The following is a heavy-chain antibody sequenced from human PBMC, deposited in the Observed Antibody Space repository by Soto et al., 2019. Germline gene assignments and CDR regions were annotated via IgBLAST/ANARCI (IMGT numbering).Heavy chain of an antibody. CDR1: GFTFSSYG. J-gene: IGHJ4*02. Sequence: HPGGSLRLSCAASGFTFSSYGMHWVRQAPGKGLEWVAVISYDGSNKYYADSVKGRFTISRDNSKNTLYLQMNSLRAEDTAVYYCAKDTYGGNADLGDYLAYWGQGTLV. CDR2: ISYDGSNK. V-gene: IGHV3-30*18. CDR3: AKDTYGGNADLGDYLAY. D-gene: IGHD2-15*01.